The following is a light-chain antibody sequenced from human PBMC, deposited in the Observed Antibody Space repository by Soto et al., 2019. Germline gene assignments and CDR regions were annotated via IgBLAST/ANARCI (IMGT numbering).Light chain of an antibody. CDR3: QQTYSTPPT. V-gene: IGKV1-39*01. J-gene: IGKJ5*01. Sequence: QLTQAPGSLLAFKGAGEPSAGRASQSVSSHLNWYQQIPGKAPKVLIYRASSLESGVPSRFSGSGYPPDFTLTITSLQPEDFATYYCQQTYSTPPTFGQGTRLEIK. CDR2: RAS. CDR1: QSVSSH.